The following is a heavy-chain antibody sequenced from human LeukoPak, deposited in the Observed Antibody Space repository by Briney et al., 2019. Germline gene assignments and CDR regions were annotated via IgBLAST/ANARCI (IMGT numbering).Heavy chain of an antibody. Sequence: ASVKVSCKASGYTFTSYAMAWVRQAPGQGLEWMGWINTNTGNPTYAQDFTGRFVFSLDTSVSTAYLQISTLKAEDTAVYYCARERPGVIFDYWGQGTLVTVSS. CDR3: ARERPGVIFDY. CDR1: GYTFTSYA. CDR2: INTNTGNP. J-gene: IGHJ4*02. V-gene: IGHV7-4-1*02. D-gene: IGHD3-10*01.